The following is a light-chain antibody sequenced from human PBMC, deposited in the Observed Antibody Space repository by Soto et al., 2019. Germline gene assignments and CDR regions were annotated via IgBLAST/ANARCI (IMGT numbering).Light chain of an antibody. CDR3: CSFAGSGSPYV. CDR2: EVT. V-gene: IGLV2-23*02. CDR1: TSDFGSYSL. J-gene: IGLJ1*01. Sequence: QSVLTQPASVSGSPGQSITISCTGATSDFGSYSLVSWYQQHPGKVPKLLIYEVTKRPSGVSNRFSGSKSGNTASLTISGLQAEDEADYYCCSFAGSGSPYVFGTGTRSPS.